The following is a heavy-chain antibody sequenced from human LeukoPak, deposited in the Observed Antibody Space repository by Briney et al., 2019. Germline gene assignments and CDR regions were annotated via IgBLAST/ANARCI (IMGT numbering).Heavy chain of an antibody. J-gene: IGHJ4*02. D-gene: IGHD6-13*01. V-gene: IGHV3-53*05. Sequence: GALRLSCAASGFTVSSNYMSWVRQAPGKGLEWVSVIYSGGSTYYADSVKGRFTISRDNSKNSLYLQMNSLRAEDTALYYCAKGTSSWHEFDYWGQGTLVTVSS. CDR1: GFTVSSNY. CDR3: AKGTSSWHEFDY. CDR2: IYSGGST.